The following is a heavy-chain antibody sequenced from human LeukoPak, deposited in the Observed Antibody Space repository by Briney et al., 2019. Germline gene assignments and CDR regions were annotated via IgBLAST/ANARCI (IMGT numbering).Heavy chain of an antibody. CDR1: GYSFTSYW. D-gene: IGHD1-1*01. V-gene: IGHV5-51*01. CDR3: TRQSTGWYWFDP. CDR2: INPGDSDT. Sequence: GESLKISCKGSGYSFTSYWIGWVRQMPGKGLEWMGMINPGDSDTRYRPSFEGQVTISADKSTSTAYLQWSSLKASDTAMYYCTRQSTGWYWFDPWGQGTLVTVSS. J-gene: IGHJ5*02.